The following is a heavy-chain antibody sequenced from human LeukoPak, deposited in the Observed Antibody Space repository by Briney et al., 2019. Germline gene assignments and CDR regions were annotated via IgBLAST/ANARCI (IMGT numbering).Heavy chain of an antibody. D-gene: IGHD6-13*01. J-gene: IGHJ2*01. V-gene: IGHV4-34*01. CDR1: GGSLNDYY. CDR3: ARDIAAAGPWYFDL. CDR2: INQSGST. Sequence: SETLSLTCAVYGGSLNDYYWSWIRQPPGKGLEWIGEINQSGSTNYNPSLKSRVTISVDTSKNQFSLRLSSVTAADTAVYYCARDIAAAGPWYFDLWGRGTLGTVSS.